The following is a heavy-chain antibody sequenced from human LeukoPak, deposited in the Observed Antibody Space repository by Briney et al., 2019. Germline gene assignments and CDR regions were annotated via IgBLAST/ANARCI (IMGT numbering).Heavy chain of an antibody. D-gene: IGHD4-11*01. J-gene: IGHJ6*02. CDR2: INPNSGGT. CDR3: ARGLTVTTQPKPHYGMDV. V-gene: IGHV1-2*02. CDR1: GYTFTGYY. Sequence: ASVKVSCKASGYTFTGYYMHWVRQAPGQGLEWMGWINPNSGGTNYAQKFQGRVTMTRDTSISTAYMELSRLRSDDTAVYYCARGLTVTTQPKPHYGMDVWGQGTTVTVSS.